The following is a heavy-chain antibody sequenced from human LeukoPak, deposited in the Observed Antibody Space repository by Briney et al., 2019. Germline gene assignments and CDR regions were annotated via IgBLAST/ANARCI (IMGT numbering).Heavy chain of an antibody. CDR3: ASNFYDVGGYYYRTPVQY. V-gene: IGHV3-30*09. CDR1: KFTFTTFSDYV. CDR2: VSYDGGSE. D-gene: IGHD3-22*01. J-gene: IGHJ4*02. Sequence: GSLRLSCAASKFTFTTFSDYVMHLARQVPGKGLEWVGAVSYDGGSEYYADSVKGRFAVSRDNSKNTLYLQMRSLRPEDTAVYYCASNFYDVGGYYYRTPVQYWGQGTPVTVSS.